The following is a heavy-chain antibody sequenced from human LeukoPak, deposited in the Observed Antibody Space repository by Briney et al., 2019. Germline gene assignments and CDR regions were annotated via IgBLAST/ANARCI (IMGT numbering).Heavy chain of an antibody. CDR3: ARVGPSSYSSSWYLVQAFDI. Sequence: PSETLSLTCTVSGGSISSYYWSWIRQPAGKGLEWIGRIYTSGSTNYNPSLKSRVTMSVDTSKNQFSLKLSSVTAADTAVYYCARVGPSSYSSSWYLVQAFDIWGQGTMVTVSS. J-gene: IGHJ3*02. CDR2: IYTSGST. D-gene: IGHD6-13*01. CDR1: GGSISSYY. V-gene: IGHV4-4*07.